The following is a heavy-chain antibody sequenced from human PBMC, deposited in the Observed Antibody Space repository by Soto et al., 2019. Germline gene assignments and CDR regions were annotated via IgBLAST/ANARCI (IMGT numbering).Heavy chain of an antibody. CDR2: ISYDGSNK. CDR1: GFTFSSYG. Sequence: LRLSCAASGFTFSSYGMHWVRQAPGKGLEWVAVISYDGSNKYYADSVKGRFTISRDNSKNTLYLQMNSLRAEDTAVYYCAKDYYGSGSPGDYWGQGTLVTVSS. CDR3: AKDYYGSGSPGDY. D-gene: IGHD3-10*01. J-gene: IGHJ4*02. V-gene: IGHV3-30*18.